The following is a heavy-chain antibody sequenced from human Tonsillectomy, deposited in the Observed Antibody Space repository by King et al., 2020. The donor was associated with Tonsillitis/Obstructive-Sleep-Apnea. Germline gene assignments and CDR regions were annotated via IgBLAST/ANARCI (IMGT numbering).Heavy chain of an antibody. J-gene: IGHJ4*02. CDR1: GFTFSAYP. CDR2: ISYDGRNK. D-gene: IGHD1-26*01. V-gene: IGHV3-30*04. Sequence: VQLVESGGGVVQPGRSLRLSCAASGFTFSAYPMHWVRQAPGKGLEWVAVISYDGRNKYYADSVKGRFTISRDNSKNTLYLQMNSLRAEDTAVYYCASGTGRYYWGLDYGARGPVVTVSS. CDR3: ASGTGRYYWGLDY.